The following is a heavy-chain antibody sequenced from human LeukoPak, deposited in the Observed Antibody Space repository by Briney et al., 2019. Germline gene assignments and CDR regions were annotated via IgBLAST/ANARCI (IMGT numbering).Heavy chain of an antibody. J-gene: IGHJ4*02. D-gene: IGHD2-2*01. CDR3: AREGTGYCSSTSCQPLDY. CDR2: IKQDGSEK. Sequence: GGSLRLSCAASGFTFSSYWMSWVRQAPGKGLEWVANIKQDGSEKYYVDSVKGRFTISRDNAKNSLYLQMNSLRAEDTAVYYCAREGTGYCSSTSCQPLDYWGQGTLVTVSS. CDR1: GFTFSSYW. V-gene: IGHV3-7*01.